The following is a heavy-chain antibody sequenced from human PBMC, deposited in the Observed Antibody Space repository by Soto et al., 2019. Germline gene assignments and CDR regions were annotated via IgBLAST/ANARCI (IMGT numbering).Heavy chain of an antibody. V-gene: IGHV3-74*01. CDR3: ARVRYYDFWSGSYGDY. CDR1: GFTFSSYW. CDR2: INSDGSST. D-gene: IGHD3-3*01. J-gene: IGHJ4*02. Sequence: EVQLVESGGGLVQPGGSLRLSCAASGFTFSSYWMHWVRQAPGKGLVWVSRINSDGSSTSYADSVKGRFTISRDNAKNTLYLQMNILRAEDTAVYYCARVRYYDFWSGSYGDYWGQGTLVSVSS.